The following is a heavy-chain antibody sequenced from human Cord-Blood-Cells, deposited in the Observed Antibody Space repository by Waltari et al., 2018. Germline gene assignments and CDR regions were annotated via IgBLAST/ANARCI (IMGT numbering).Heavy chain of an antibody. J-gene: IGHJ3*02. CDR3: ARVLLTDDAFDI. CDR2: ISYDGSNK. D-gene: IGHD7-27*01. CDR1: GFTFSSYA. Sequence: QVQLVESGGGVVQPGRSLRLSCAASGFTFSSYAMHWVRQAPGKGLEWVAVISYDGSNKYYADSVKGRFTISRDNSKNTLYLQMNSLRAEYTAVYYCARVLLTDDAFDIWGQGTMVTVSS. V-gene: IGHV3-30-3*01.